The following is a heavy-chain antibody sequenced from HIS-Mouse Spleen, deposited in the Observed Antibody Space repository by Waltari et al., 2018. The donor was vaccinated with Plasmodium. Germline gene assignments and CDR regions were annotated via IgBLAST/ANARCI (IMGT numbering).Heavy chain of an antibody. V-gene: IGHV3-7*01. Sequence: EVQLVESGGGLVQPGGSLRLSCAASGFTFSSYWMSWVRQAPGKGLEWVANRKKDGSEKYYVDSVKCRFTISRDNAKNSLYLQMNSLRAEDTAVYYCASSWYWYFDLWGRGTLVTVSS. CDR3: ASSWYWYFDL. CDR1: GFTFSSYW. J-gene: IGHJ2*01. CDR2: RKKDGSEK. D-gene: IGHD6-13*01.